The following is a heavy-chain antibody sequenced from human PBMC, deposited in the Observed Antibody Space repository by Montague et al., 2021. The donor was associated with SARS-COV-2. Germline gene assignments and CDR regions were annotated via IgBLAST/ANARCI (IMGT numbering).Heavy chain of an antibody. D-gene: IGHD3-10*01. CDR2: VDNSDST. CDR3: ATGEGNYGWRYYFDY. Sequence: SETLSLTCTVSGGSISSYYWSWIRQPPGKGFEWIGYVDNSDSTNYDASLMSRVTISVDTSKKQFSLKLNSVSAADTAVYYCATGEGNYGWRYYFDYWGRGTLVTVSS. V-gene: IGHV4-59*01. J-gene: IGHJ4*02. CDR1: GGSISSYY.